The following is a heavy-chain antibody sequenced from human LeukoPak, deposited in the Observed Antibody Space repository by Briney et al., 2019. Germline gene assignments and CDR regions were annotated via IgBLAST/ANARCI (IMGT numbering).Heavy chain of an antibody. J-gene: IGHJ5*02. V-gene: IGHV4-59*01. D-gene: IGHD2-2*01. Sequence: PSEPLSLTCTASGGAFSSYDWSWIRQPPGPGLEWLGCIYYSGSTNYNPSLQSRVTISLDTSKNQFSLKLSSVTAADTAVYYCARAQVVTAARTGRLNWFDPWGQGTLVTVSS. CDR3: ARAQVVTAARTGRLNWFDP. CDR2: IYYSGST. CDR1: GGAFSSYD.